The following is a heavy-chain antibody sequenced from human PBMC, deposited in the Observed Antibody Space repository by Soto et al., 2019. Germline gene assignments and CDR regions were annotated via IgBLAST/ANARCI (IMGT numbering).Heavy chain of an antibody. CDR3: AKVMGYSYDVPFDY. J-gene: IGHJ4*02. Sequence: SLTISWAASGFTFSGDAMSWVRQAPGKGLEWVSAISGSGGSTYDADSVKGRFTISRDNSKNTVYLHMNSLRAEDTDVYYCAKVMGYSYDVPFDYWGQGTLVTVSS. CDR1: GFTFSGDA. V-gene: IGHV3-23*01. D-gene: IGHD5-18*01. CDR2: ISGSGGST.